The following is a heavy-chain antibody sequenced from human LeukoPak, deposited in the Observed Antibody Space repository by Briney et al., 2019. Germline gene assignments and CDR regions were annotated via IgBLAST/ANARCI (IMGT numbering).Heavy chain of an antibody. V-gene: IGHV3-74*01. CDR1: GFTSRTHW. CDR3: TSDTVDTALRIDY. CDR2: TSSDGSST. J-gene: IGHJ4*02. D-gene: IGHD5-18*01. Sequence: GRSLTLSCAASGFTSRTHWMHWVSQAPGKWRVWVSRTSSDGSSTSYADSVRGRCTISRDNAKNTLFLQMNSLRGEDTAVYYCTSDTVDTALRIDYWGKGTLVTVSS.